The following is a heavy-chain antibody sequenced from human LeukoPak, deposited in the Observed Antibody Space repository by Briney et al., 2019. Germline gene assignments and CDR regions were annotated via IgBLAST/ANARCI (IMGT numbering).Heavy chain of an antibody. V-gene: IGHV4-59*01. J-gene: IGHJ6*02. CDR2: IDPSGSA. D-gene: IGHD3-9*01. CDR1: GGSISDYY. Sequence: SETLSLTCTVSGGSISDYYWSWIRQSPGKGPEWIGYIDPSGSASYNPSLKSRVTIFVDTSKNLVSLILTSVSASDTAIYYCARDHWLFSSKTWYYYGMDVWGQGTTVTVSS. CDR3: ARDHWLFSSKTWYYYGMDV.